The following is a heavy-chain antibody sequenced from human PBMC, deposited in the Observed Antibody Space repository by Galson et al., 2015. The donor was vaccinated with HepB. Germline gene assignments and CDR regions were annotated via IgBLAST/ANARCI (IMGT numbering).Heavy chain of an antibody. V-gene: IGHV1-18*01. J-gene: IGHJ4*02. CDR2: ISAYNGNT. Sequence: SVKVSCKASGYTFTSYGISWVRQAPGQGLEWMGWISAYNGNTNYAQKLQGRVTMTTDTSTSTAYMELRSLRSDDTAVYFCARDWDYYGSGSSFFDYWGQGTMVTVSS. D-gene: IGHD3-10*01. CDR3: ARDWDYYGSGSSFFDY. CDR1: GYTFTSYG.